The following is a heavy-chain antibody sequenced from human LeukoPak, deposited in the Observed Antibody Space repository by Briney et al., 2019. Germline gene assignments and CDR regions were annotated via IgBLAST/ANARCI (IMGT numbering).Heavy chain of an antibody. D-gene: IGHD1-1*01. CDR2: ISYDGSNK. CDR1: GFTVSSYA. V-gene: IGHV3-30*04. J-gene: IGHJ4*02. Sequence: GGSLRLSCAASGFTVSSYAMHWVRQAPGKGLEWVAVISYDGSNKYYADSVKGRFTISRDNSKNTLYLQMNSLRAEDTAVYYCAREGGTGFDYWGQGTLVTVSS. CDR3: AREGGTGFDY.